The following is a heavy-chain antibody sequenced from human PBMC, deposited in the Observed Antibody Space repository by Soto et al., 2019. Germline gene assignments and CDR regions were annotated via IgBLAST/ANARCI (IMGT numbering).Heavy chain of an antibody. D-gene: IGHD1-26*01. CDR1: GYTFTGYY. CDR2: INPNSGDT. J-gene: IGHJ6*02. Sequence: ASVKVSCKASGYTFTGYYVHWVRQAPGQGLEWMGWINPNSGDTYLAQRFQGRVTMNRDTSIGTAYMELRGLASDDTAEYYCAKGGAIVAAGTRVYLYNAMDVWGQGTTVTVSS. CDR3: AKGGAIVAAGTRVYLYNAMDV. V-gene: IGHV1-2*02.